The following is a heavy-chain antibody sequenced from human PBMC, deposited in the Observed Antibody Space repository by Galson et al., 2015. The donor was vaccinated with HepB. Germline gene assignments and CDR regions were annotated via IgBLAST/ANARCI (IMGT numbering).Heavy chain of an antibody. J-gene: IGHJ6*02. CDR1: GFTFSSYG. CDR3: ARDLCSYAFTSCELGYYYYGMDV. D-gene: IGHD2-2*01. CDR2: IWYDGSNK. V-gene: IGHV3-33*01. Sequence: SLRLSCAASGFTFSSYGMHWVRQAPGKGLEWVAVIWYDGSNKYYADSVRGRFTISRDNSKNTLYLQMNSLRAEDTAVYYCARDLCSYAFTSCELGYYYYGMDVWGQGTTVTVSS.